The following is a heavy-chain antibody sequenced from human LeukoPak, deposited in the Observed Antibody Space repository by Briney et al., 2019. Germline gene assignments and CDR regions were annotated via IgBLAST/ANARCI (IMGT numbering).Heavy chain of an antibody. Sequence: PGGSLRLFCAASGFTFSRYSMNWVRQAPGEGLEWVSSISSSSSYIYYGDSVEGRFTISRDNAKNSLYLQMNSLRAEDTAVYYCARDLEPIRSSYYYGMDVWGKGTTVTVSS. CDR3: ARDLEPIRSSYYYGMDV. V-gene: IGHV3-21*01. CDR1: GFTFSRYS. J-gene: IGHJ6*04. D-gene: IGHD2-15*01. CDR2: ISSSSSYI.